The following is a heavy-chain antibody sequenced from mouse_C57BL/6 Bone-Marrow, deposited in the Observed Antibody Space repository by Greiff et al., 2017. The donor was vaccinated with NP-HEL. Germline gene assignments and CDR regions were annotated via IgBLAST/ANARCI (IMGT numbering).Heavy chain of an antibody. V-gene: IGHV5-12*01. D-gene: IGHD1-1*01. CDR3: ARQDYYGSSYYFDY. CDR1: GFTFSDYY. Sequence: EVKLVESGGGLVQPGGSLKLSCAASGFTFSDYYMYWVRQTPEKRLEWVAYISNGGGSTYYPDTVKGRFTISRDNAKNTLYLQMSRLKSEDTARYYCARQDYYGSSYYFDYWGQGTTLTVSS. J-gene: IGHJ2*01. CDR2: ISNGGGST.